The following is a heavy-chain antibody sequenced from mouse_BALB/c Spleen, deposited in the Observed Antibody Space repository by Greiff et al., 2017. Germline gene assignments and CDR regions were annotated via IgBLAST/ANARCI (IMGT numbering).Heavy chain of an antibody. CDR1: GFTFTDYY. CDR3: ARDIYYSSSYGYYAMDY. CDR2: IRNKANGYTT. V-gene: IGHV7-3*02. D-gene: IGHD1-1*01. Sequence: EVQLVESGGGLVQPGRSLRLSCATSGFTFTDYYMSWVRQPPGKALEWLGFIRNKANGYTTEYSASVKGRFTISRDNSQSILYLQMNTLRAEDSATYYCARDIYYSSSYGYYAMDYWGQGTSVTVSS. J-gene: IGHJ4*01.